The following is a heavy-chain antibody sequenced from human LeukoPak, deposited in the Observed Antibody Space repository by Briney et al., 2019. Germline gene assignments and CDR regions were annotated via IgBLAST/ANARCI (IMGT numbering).Heavy chain of an antibody. D-gene: IGHD6-19*01. V-gene: IGHV1-2*02. Sequence: ASVKVSCKASGYTFTGYYMHWVRQAPGQGLEWMGWINPNSGGTNYAQKFQGRVSMTRDTSISTAYMELSRLRSDDTAVYYCASDSARIAVAGNGGYFQHWGQGTLVTVSS. CDR2: INPNSGGT. CDR1: GYTFTGYY. CDR3: ASDSARIAVAGNGGYFQH. J-gene: IGHJ1*01.